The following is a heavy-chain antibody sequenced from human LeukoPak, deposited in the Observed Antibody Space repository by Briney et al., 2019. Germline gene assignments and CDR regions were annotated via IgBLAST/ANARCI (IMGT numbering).Heavy chain of an antibody. CDR2: INPSGGST. CDR1: GYTFTSYY. D-gene: IGHD2-2*02. CDR3: ARVLLPGTSCYTCYAAHDAFDI. J-gene: IGHJ3*02. V-gene: IGHV1-46*01. Sequence: ASVKVSCKASGYTFTSYYMHWVRQAPGQGLEWMGIINPSGGSTSYAQKFQGRVTMTRDTSTSTVYMELSSLRSEDTAVYYCARVLLPGTSCYTCYAAHDAFDIWGQGTMVTVSS.